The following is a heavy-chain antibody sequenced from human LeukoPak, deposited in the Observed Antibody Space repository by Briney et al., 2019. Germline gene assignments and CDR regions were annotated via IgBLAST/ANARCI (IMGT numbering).Heavy chain of an antibody. CDR1: GYTFTSYD. Sequence: ASVKVSCKASGYTFTSYDINWVRQATGQGLEWMGRINPNSGGTNYAQKFQGRVTMTRDTSISTAYMELSRLRSDDTALYYCHILTGYYDYWGQGTLVTVSS. CDR3: HILTGYYDY. D-gene: IGHD3-9*01. J-gene: IGHJ4*02. V-gene: IGHV1-2*06. CDR2: INPNSGGT.